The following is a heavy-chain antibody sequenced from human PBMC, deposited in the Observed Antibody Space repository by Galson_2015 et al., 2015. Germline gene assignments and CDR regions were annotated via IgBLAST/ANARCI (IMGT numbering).Heavy chain of an antibody. CDR2: IWYDGSNQ. V-gene: IGHV3-33*01. Sequence: SLRLSCAASGFTFSNYGMHWVRQAPGKGLEWVALIWYDGSNQYYADSVKGRFTISRDNPKNTLYLQMSSLRAEDTAVYYCARDRATYSDYWGQGTLVTVSS. CDR3: ARDRATYSDY. CDR1: GFTFSNYG. D-gene: IGHD5-12*01. J-gene: IGHJ4*02.